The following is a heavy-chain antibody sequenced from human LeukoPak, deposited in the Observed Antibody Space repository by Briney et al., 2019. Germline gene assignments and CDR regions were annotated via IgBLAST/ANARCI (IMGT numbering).Heavy chain of an antibody. CDR1: EYTFTGYY. CDR3: ARDDVLTGYYEDY. Sequence: ASVKVSCKASEYTFTGYYMHWVRQAPGQGLEWMGWINPNSGGTNYAQKFQGRVTMTRDTSISTAYMELSRLRSDDTTVYYCARDDVLTGYYEDYWGQGTLVTVSS. D-gene: IGHD3-9*01. J-gene: IGHJ4*02. CDR2: INPNSGGT. V-gene: IGHV1-2*02.